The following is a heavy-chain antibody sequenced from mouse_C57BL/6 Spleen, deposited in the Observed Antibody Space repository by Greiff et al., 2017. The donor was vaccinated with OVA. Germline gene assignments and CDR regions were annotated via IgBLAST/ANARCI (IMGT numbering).Heavy chain of an antibody. CDR3: ARNKQGFDV. CDR2: IWSGGST. V-gene: IGHV2-2*01. Sequence: VQLQQSGPGLVQPSQSLSITCTVSGFSLTSYGVHWVRQSPGKGLEWLGVIWSGGSTDYNAAFISRLSISKDNSKSQVFFKMNGLQADDTAIYYCARNKQGFDVWGTGTTVTVSS. J-gene: IGHJ1*03. CDR1: GFSLTSYG.